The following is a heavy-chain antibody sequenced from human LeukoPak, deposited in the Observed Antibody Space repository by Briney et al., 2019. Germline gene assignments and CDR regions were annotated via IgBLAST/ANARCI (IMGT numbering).Heavy chain of an antibody. J-gene: IGHJ4*02. Sequence: SETLSLTCTVSGGSISSGSYYWSWIRQPAGKGLECTARIYTSGSTNYNPSLKSRVTISVDTSKNQFSLKLSSVTAADTAVYYCARCGYSGYGGFDYWGQGTLVTVSS. D-gene: IGHD5-12*01. V-gene: IGHV4-61*02. CDR3: ARCGYSGYGGFDY. CDR1: GGSISSGSYY. CDR2: IYTSGST.